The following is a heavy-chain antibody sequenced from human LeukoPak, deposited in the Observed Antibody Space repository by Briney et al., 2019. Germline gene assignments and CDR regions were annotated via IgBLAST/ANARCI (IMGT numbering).Heavy chain of an antibody. V-gene: IGHV3-7*01. Sequence: GGSLRLSCAASGFTFSSYWMNWVRQAPGKGLEWVASINEDGSEKYYLDSVKGRFTISRDNAKNSLYLQMNSLRDEDTAVYSCARDGVRDGLYFDRWGQGTLVTVSS. CDR2: INEDGSEK. D-gene: IGHD5-24*01. CDR3: ARDGVRDGLYFDR. J-gene: IGHJ4*02. CDR1: GFTFSSYW.